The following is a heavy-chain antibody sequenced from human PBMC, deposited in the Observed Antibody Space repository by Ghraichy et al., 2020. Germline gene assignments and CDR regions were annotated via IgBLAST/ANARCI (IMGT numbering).Heavy chain of an antibody. CDR2: IKQDGSEI. Sequence: GGSLRLSCVASGFTFSDYWMTWVRQAPGKGLEWVGDIKQDGSEIKYVDSVRGRFTISRDNARNSVYLQMNSLRADDTGVYYCARDVRWFDYWGQGTLVGDSS. V-gene: IGHV3-7*01. J-gene: IGHJ4*02. CDR1: GFTFSDYW. CDR3: ARDVRWFDY. D-gene: IGHD3-10*02.